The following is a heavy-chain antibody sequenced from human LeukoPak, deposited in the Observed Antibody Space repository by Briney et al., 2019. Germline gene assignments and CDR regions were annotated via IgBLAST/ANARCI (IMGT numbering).Heavy chain of an antibody. Sequence: GGSLRLSCAASGFTFSNYWMTWVRQAPGKGLEWVGNIKQDGSGKYYVDSVKGRFTISRDNAKNSLYLQMNSLRAEDTAVYYCASLNWDPTAIWGQGTLVTVSS. J-gene: IGHJ4*02. D-gene: IGHD7-27*01. CDR2: IKQDGSGK. V-gene: IGHV3-7*01. CDR1: GFTFSNYW. CDR3: ASLNWDPTAI.